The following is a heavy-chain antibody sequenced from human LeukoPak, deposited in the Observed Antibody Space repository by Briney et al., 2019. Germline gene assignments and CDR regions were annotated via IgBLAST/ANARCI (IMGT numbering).Heavy chain of an antibody. J-gene: IGHJ4*02. CDR2: IYTSGST. D-gene: IGHD1-14*01. Sequence: SQTLSLTRTVSGGSISSGSYYWSWIRQPAGKGLEWIGRIYTSGSTNYNPSLKSRVTISVDTSKNQFSLKLSSVTAADTAVYYCARGSGGDYWGQGTLVTVSS. CDR3: ARGSGGDY. CDR1: GGSISSGSYY. V-gene: IGHV4-61*02.